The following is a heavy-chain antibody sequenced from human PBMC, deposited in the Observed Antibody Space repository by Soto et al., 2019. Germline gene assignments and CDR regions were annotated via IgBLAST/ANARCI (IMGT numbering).Heavy chain of an antibody. J-gene: IGHJ5*02. CDR3: ASVVYYYGSGSYLLNWFDP. CDR1: GGTFSSYA. CDR2: IIPIFGTA. Sequence: QVPLVQSGAEVKKPGSSVKVSCKASGGTFSSYAISWVRQAPGQGLEWMGGIIPIFGTANYAQKFQGRVTITADESTSTAYMELSSLRSEDTAVYYCASVVYYYGSGSYLLNWFDPWGQGTLVTVSS. V-gene: IGHV1-69*01. D-gene: IGHD3-10*01.